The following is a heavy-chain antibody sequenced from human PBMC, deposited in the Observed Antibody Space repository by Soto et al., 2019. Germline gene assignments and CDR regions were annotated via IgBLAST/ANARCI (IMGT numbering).Heavy chain of an antibody. CDR1: GFDFGDYY. J-gene: IGHJ4*02. Sequence: GGSLRLSCTASGFDFGDYYMSWIRQAPGKGLEWVSYIDSDDGTTYYTDSAKGRFTISRDNAKNSLYLQMNSLRVEDTALYYCVRPYYSSSWFPFDRWGQRTLVTVSS. CDR3: VRPYYSSSWFPFDR. V-gene: IGHV3-11*01. CDR2: IDSDDGTT. D-gene: IGHD6-13*01.